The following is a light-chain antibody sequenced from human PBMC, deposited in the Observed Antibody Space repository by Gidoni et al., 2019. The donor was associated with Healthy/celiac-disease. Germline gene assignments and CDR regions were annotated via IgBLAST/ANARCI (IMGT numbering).Light chain of an antibody. CDR1: SSDVCGYNY. V-gene: IGLV2-14*01. J-gene: IGLJ2*01. Sequence: QSALTQPASVSVSPGQSNTISCTGTSSDVCGYNYVSWYQQHPGKAPKLMIYEVSNRPSGVSNRFSGSKSGNTASLTISGLQAEDEADYYCSSYTSSSTLGVVFGGGTKLTVL. CDR2: EVS. CDR3: SSYTSSSTLGVV.